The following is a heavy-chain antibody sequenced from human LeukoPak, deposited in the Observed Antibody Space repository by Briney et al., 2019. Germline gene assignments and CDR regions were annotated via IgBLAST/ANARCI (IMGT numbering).Heavy chain of an antibody. V-gene: IGHV4-31*03. CDR2: IYYSGST. CDR1: GGSISSGGYY. J-gene: IGHJ3*02. D-gene: IGHD4-17*01. CDR3: ARAHPNYGDYPNAFDI. Sequence: PSQTLSLTCTVSGGSISSGGYYWSWIRQHPGKGLEWIGYIYYSGSTYYNPSLESRVTISVDTSKNQFSLKLSSVTAADTAVYYCARAHPNYGDYPNAFDIWGQGTMVTVSS.